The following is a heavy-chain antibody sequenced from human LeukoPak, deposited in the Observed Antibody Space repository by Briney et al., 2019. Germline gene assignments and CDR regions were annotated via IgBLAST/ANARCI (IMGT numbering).Heavy chain of an antibody. CDR3: ARGIDGSGSYYNVDWFDP. D-gene: IGHD3-10*01. J-gene: IGHJ5*02. CDR2: ISAYNGNT. CDR1: GYTFTSYG. V-gene: IGHV1-18*01. Sequence: GASVKVSCKASGYTFTSYGISGVRQAPGQGLEWMGWISAYNGNTNYAQKLQGRVTMTTDTSTSTAYMELRSLRSDDTAVYYCARGIDGSGSYYNVDWFDPWGQGTLVTVSS.